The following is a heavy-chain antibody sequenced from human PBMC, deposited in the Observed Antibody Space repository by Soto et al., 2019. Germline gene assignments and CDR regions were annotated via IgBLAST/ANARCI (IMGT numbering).Heavy chain of an antibody. CDR1: GFNFSNHS. J-gene: IGHJ5*02. Sequence: GGPQRLCYAAFGFNFSNHSINWVLKVPGKGLEWVSSISSSSSYIYYADSVKGRFTISRDNAKNSLYLQMNSLRAEDTAVYYCASEAAAAPNWFDPWGQGTLVTVSS. V-gene: IGHV3-21*01. CDR2: ISSSSSYI. D-gene: IGHD6-13*01. CDR3: ASEAAAAPNWFDP.